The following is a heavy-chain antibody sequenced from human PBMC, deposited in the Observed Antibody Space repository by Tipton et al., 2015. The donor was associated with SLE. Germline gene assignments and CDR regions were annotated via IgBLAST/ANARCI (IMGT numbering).Heavy chain of an antibody. CDR2: IYTSGTI. Sequence: GLVKPSQTLSLICTVSGDSINSGGYYWSWIRQPAGKGLEWIGRIYTSGTINYNPSLKRRVTISLDTSKSQFSLKLTSVTAADTAVYYCARRGYKSWYFDLWGRGALVTVSS. CDR3: ARRGYKSWYFDL. CDR1: GDSINSGGYY. V-gene: IGHV4-61*02. J-gene: IGHJ2*01. D-gene: IGHD5-24*01.